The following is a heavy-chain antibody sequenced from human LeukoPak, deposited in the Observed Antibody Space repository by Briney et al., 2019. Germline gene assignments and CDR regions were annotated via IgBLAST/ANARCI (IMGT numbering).Heavy chain of an antibody. V-gene: IGHV3-33*06. CDR2: IWDDTSNQ. CDR3: GKGDCYDGFEH. CDR1: GFTSKSYG. D-gene: IGHD2-21*01. J-gene: IGHJ4*02. Sequence: RSLRFSCTASGFTSKSYGMHWLGPAPGKALEWVAVIWDDTSNQQYAESVNSRFTISSENSGNTMFLQMNSLRPEDTAVYYCGKGDCYDGFEHWGLGTLVTVSS.